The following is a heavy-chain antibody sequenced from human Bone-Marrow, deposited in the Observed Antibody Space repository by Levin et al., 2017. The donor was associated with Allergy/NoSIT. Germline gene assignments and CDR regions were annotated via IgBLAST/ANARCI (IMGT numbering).Heavy chain of an antibody. D-gene: IGHD3-16*01. V-gene: IGHV3-21*06. CDR3: ASWAMFYYDGSDFDYFYYGMDV. CDR1: GLSFSNYD. J-gene: IGHJ6*02. Sequence: GGSLRLSCAASGLSFSNYDMNWVRQAPGKGLEWVSSISGGSSRIYYADSVKGRFTISRDNAKNSLYLQMNSLRVEDTAVYYCASWAMFYYDGSDFDYFYYGMDVWGHGTTVTVSS. CDR2: ISGGSSRI.